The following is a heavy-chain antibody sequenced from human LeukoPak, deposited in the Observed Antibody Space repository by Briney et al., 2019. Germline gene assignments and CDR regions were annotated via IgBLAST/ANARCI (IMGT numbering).Heavy chain of an antibody. J-gene: IGHJ4*02. CDR3: AKDHYYYDSSGYPDGYFDY. Sequence: PGRSLRLSCAASGFTFSSYAMHWVRQAPGKGLEWAAVISYDGSNKYYADSVKGRFTISRDNSKNTLYLQMNSLRAEDTAVYYCAKDHYYYDSSGYPDGYFDYWGQGTLVTVSS. CDR2: ISYDGSNK. V-gene: IGHV3-30-3*01. D-gene: IGHD3-22*01. CDR1: GFTFSSYA.